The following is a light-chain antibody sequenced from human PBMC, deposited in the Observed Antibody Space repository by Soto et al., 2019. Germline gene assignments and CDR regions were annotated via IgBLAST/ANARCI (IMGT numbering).Light chain of an antibody. Sequence: EIVLTQSPATLSLSPGERATLSCGASQSVSRNYLARYQQKPGLAPSLLIYDESSRATGIPDRFSGSGSGTDFTLTISRLEPEDSAVYFCQQYGTSPTFGQGTKVDIK. CDR3: QQYGTSPT. CDR2: DES. J-gene: IGKJ1*01. V-gene: IGKV3D-20*01. CDR1: QSVSRNY.